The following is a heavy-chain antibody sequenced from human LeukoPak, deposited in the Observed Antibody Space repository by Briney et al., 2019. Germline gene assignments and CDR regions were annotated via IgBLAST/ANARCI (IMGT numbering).Heavy chain of an antibody. CDR1: GFTFTNAW. V-gene: IGHV3-15*01. Sequence: PLGSLRLSCAVSGFTFTNAWMSWVRQAPGKGLEWVGRIKSKSDGGTTDYAAPVKGRFSISRDESIHTLYLQMHSLKTEDTAVYYCTTDPKLRRDYWGQGTLVTVSS. J-gene: IGHJ4*02. CDR2: IKSKSDGGTT. CDR3: TTDPKLRRDY. D-gene: IGHD3-10*01.